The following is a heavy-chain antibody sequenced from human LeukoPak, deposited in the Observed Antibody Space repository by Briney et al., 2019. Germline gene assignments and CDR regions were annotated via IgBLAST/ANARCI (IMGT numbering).Heavy chain of an antibody. CDR1: GGSISSGDNY. V-gene: IGHV4-30-4*01. J-gene: IGHJ4*02. Sequence: SQTLSLTCTVSGGSISSGDNYWSWIRQPPGKGLEWIGYIYYSGSTYYNPSLKSRVTISVDTSKNQISLKLSSVTAADTAVYYCARGWSGYGGYFDYWGQGTPVTVSS. D-gene: IGHD5-12*01. CDR3: ARGWSGYGGYFDY. CDR2: IYYSGST.